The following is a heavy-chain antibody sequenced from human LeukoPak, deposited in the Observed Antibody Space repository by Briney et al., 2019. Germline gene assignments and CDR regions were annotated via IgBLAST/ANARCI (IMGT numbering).Heavy chain of an antibody. CDR2: ISAYNGNT. CDR3: ARVSGYDWESFYDY. J-gene: IGHJ4*02. V-gene: IGHV1-18*01. D-gene: IGHD5-12*01. CDR1: GGTFSSYA. Sequence: GASVKVSCKVSGGTFSSYAISWVRQAPGQGLEWMGWISAYNGNTNYAQKLQGRVTMTTDTSTSTAYMELRSLRSDDTAVYYCARVSGYDWESFYDYWGQGSLVTVSS.